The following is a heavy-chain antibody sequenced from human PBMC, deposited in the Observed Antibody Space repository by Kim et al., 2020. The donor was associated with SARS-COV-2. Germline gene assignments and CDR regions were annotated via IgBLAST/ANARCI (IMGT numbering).Heavy chain of an antibody. J-gene: IGHJ5*02. Sequence: GGSLRLSCAASGFTFSSYSMNWVRQAPGKGLEWVSSISSSSSYIYYADSVKGRFTISRDNAKNSLYLQMNSLRAEDTAVYYCASGWVGPYNWFDPWGQGTLVTVSS. CDR3: ASGWVGPYNWFDP. CDR1: GFTFSSYS. D-gene: IGHD1-26*01. V-gene: IGHV3-21*01. CDR2: ISSSSSYI.